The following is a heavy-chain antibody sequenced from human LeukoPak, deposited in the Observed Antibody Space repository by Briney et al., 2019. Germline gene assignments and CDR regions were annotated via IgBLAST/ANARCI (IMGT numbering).Heavy chain of an antibody. J-gene: IGHJ3*02. CDR2: INWNGGST. CDR1: GFTFDDYG. Sequence: GGSLRLSCAASGFTFDDYGMSWVRQAPGKGLEWVSGINWNGGSTVYADSVKGRFPISRENAKHSLYLQMNSLRAEDTALYYCARDLNGDYYAFDIWGQGTMVTVSS. CDR3: ARDLNGDYYAFDI. D-gene: IGHD2-8*01. V-gene: IGHV3-20*04.